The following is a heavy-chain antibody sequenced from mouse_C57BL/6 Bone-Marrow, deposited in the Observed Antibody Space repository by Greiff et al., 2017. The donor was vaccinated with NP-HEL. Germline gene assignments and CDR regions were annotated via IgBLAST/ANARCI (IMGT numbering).Heavy chain of an antibody. Sequence: EVKLMESGGDLVKPGGSLKLSCAASGFTFSSYGMSWVRQTPDKRLEWVATISSGGSYTYYPDSVKGRFTISRDNAKNTLYLQMSSLKSEDTAMYYCARHLLLRYYFDYWGQGTTLTVSS. J-gene: IGHJ2*01. CDR3: ARHLLLRYYFDY. D-gene: IGHD1-1*01. V-gene: IGHV5-6*01. CDR2: ISSGGSYT. CDR1: GFTFSSYG.